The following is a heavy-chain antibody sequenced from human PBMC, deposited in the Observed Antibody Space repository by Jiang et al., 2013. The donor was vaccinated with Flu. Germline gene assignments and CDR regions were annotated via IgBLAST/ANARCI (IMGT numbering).Heavy chain of an antibody. Sequence: TCAVSGYSISSGYYWGWIRQPPGKGLEWIGSIYHSGSTYYNPSLKSRVTISVDTSKNQFSLKLSSVTAADTAVYYCARATGYSSSWYFDLWGRGTLVTVSS. CDR3: ARATGYSSSWYFDL. CDR2: IYHSGST. V-gene: IGHV4-38-2*01. CDR1: GYSISSGYY. D-gene: IGHD6-13*01. J-gene: IGHJ2*01.